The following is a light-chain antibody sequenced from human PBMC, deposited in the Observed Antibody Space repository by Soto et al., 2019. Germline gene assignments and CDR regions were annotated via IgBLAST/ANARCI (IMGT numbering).Light chain of an antibody. Sequence: QSALTQPASVSGSPGQSITISCTGSSSDVGAYNYVSWYRQYPGKAPQVIIYEVSDRPSGISNRFSGSKSGNTASLTIYGLKAEDEADYYCSLYASDITHVFGGGTKLTVL. CDR1: SSDVGAYNY. CDR3: SLYASDITHV. J-gene: IGLJ3*02. CDR2: EVS. V-gene: IGLV2-14*01.